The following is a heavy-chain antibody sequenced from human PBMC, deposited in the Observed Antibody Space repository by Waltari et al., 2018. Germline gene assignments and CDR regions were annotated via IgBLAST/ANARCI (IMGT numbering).Heavy chain of an antibody. J-gene: IGHJ4*02. CDR1: GFTFDDYA. CDR3: AISRNDDVWSGYLYKALDY. CDR2: ISWNSGSI. Sequence: EVQLVESGGGLVQPGRSLRLSCAASGFTFDDYAMHWVRQAPGKGLEWVSGISWNSGSIGYADAVKGRFTISRDNAKNSLYLQMNSLRAEDTALYYCAISRNDDVWSGYLYKALDYWGQGTLVTVSS. V-gene: IGHV3-9*01. D-gene: IGHD3-3*01.